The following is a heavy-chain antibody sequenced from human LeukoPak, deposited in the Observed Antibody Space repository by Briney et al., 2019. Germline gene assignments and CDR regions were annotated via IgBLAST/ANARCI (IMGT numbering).Heavy chain of an antibody. CDR3: AKVISYGDLTGGFDY. Sequence: GGSLRLSCAASGFTFDDYAMHWARQAPGKGLEWVSFINGDGGSTYYADSVKGRFTISRDNIKNSLYLQMNRLRTEDTALYYCAKVISYGDLTGGFDYWGQGTLVTVSS. J-gene: IGHJ4*02. D-gene: IGHD4-17*01. CDR1: GFTFDDYA. CDR2: INGDGGST. V-gene: IGHV3-43*02.